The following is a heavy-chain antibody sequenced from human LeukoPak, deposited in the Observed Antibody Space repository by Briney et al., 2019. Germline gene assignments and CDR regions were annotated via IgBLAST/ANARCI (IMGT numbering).Heavy chain of an antibody. D-gene: IGHD3-3*01. CDR2: INTNTGNP. V-gene: IGHV7-4-1*02. CDR1: GYTFTSYA. Sequence: ASVKVSCKASGYTFTSYAMNWVRQAPGQGLEWMGWINTNTGNPTYAQGFTGRFVFSLDTSVSTAYLQISSLKAEDTAVYYCARDLPFYYDFWSGHQNWFDPWGQGTLVTVSS. J-gene: IGHJ5*02. CDR3: ARDLPFYYDFWSGHQNWFDP.